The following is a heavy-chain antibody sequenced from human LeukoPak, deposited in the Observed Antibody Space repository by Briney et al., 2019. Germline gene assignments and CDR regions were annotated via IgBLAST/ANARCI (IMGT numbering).Heavy chain of an antibody. J-gene: IGHJ4*02. Sequence: GESLKISCKCSGYSFTSYWIGWVRQMPGKGLEWIGITYPGDSDTRYSPSFQGQVSISADKSISTAYLQWSSLKASDTAMYYCASGLLGTFFDHWGQGTLVTVPS. CDR1: GYSFTSYW. CDR3: ASGLLGTFFDH. CDR2: TYPGDSDT. V-gene: IGHV5-51*01. D-gene: IGHD2-15*01.